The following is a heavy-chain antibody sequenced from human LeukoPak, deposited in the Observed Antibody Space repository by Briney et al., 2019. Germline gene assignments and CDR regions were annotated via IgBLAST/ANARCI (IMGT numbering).Heavy chain of an antibody. Sequence: EGSLRLSCAASGFTFSSYEMNWVRQAPGKGLEWVSAISGSGGSTYYADSVKGRFTISRDNSKNTLYLQMNSLRAEDTAVYYCAKDSVYYDSSGYYGYWGQGTLVTVSS. CDR1: GFTFSSYE. CDR3: AKDSVYYDSSGYYGY. J-gene: IGHJ4*02. D-gene: IGHD3-22*01. V-gene: IGHV3-23*01. CDR2: ISGSGGST.